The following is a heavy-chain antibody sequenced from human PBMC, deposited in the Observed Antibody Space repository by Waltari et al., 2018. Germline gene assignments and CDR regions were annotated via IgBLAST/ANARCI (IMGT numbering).Heavy chain of an antibody. CDR1: GDSVTSPNW. V-gene: IGHV4-4*02. J-gene: IGHJ5*02. Sequence: QLQLHESGPGLVQPSGTLSLSCAVSGDSVTSPNWWSWVRQSPQRGLEWIGQVLSTGKTNYSPSFASRVTMSLDASNNQFSLKVTSATAADTAVYYCARDRGRGLYLDAWGPGTLVTVSP. D-gene: IGHD2-15*01. CDR3: ARDRGRGLYLDA. CDR2: VLSTGKT.